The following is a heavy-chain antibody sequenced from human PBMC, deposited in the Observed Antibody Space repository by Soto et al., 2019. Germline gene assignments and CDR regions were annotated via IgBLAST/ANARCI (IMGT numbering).Heavy chain of an antibody. CDR3: ARYSGYESAAFDI. CDR2: ISAYNGNT. Sequence: QVQLVQSGAEVKKPGASVKVSCKASGYTFTSYAISWVRQDPGQGLEWMGWISAYNGNTKYAQKFQGRVTMTTATSTSKAYMELRSLRADDTDVYYCARYSGYESAAFDIWGQGTMVTVSS. V-gene: IGHV1-18*01. D-gene: IGHD5-12*01. J-gene: IGHJ3*02. CDR1: GYTFTSYA.